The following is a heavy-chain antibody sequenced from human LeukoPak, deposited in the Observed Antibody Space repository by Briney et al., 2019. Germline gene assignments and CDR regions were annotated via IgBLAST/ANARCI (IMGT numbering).Heavy chain of an antibody. CDR3: AGYGGSGGYLDY. CDR1: GGSISSGDYY. V-gene: IGHV4-30-4*01. CDR2: IYYSGST. D-gene: IGHD3-10*01. Sequence: SETLSLTCTVSGGSISSGDYYWSWIRQPPGKGLEWIGYIYYSGSTYYNPSLKSRVTISVDTSKNQFSLKLSSVTAADTAVYYCAGYGGSGGYLDYWGQGTLVTVSS. J-gene: IGHJ4*02.